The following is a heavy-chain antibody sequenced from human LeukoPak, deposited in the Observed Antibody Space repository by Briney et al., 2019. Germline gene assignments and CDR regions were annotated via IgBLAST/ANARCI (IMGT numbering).Heavy chain of an antibody. V-gene: IGHV7-4-1*02. CDR3: TRDASTINFDY. Sequence: VASVKVSCKASGYTFTPYSINWVRQAPGQGLEWMGWINTNTGNPTYAQAFAGRFVFSLDTSVSTAYLQISSLEAEDTAVYYCTRDASTINFDYWGQGTLVTVSS. CDR1: GYTFTPYS. J-gene: IGHJ4*02. CDR2: INTNTGNP. D-gene: IGHD3-3*01.